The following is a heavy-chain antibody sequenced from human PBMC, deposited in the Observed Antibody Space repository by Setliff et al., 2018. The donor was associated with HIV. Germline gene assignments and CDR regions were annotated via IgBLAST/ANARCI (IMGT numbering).Heavy chain of an antibody. CDR2: IRGSGEST. D-gene: IGHD1-26*01. CDR1: GFTFSNFA. J-gene: IGHJ4*02. V-gene: IGHV3-23*01. Sequence: GGSLRLSCVASGFTFSNFAMHWVRQAPSKGLEWVSGIRGSGESTYYGEFETGHFTISRDNSKNMLYLQMTSLGVEDTAVYYCAKDPREGAGYFDYWGQGTQVTVSS. CDR3: AKDPREGAGYFDY.